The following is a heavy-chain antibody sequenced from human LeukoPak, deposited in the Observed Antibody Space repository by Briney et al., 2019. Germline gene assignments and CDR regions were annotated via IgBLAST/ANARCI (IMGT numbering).Heavy chain of an antibody. V-gene: IGHV4-61*01. CDR2: IYYSGST. Sequence: PSETLSLTCTVSGGSVSSGSYYWSWIRQPPGKGLEWIGYIYYSGSTNYNPSLKSRVTISVDTSKNQFSLKLSSVTAADTAVYYCARASMSDFWSGYPLYYYYYGMDVWGQGTTVTVSS. CDR1: GGSVSSGSYY. CDR3: ARASMSDFWSGYPLYYYYYGMDV. J-gene: IGHJ6*02. D-gene: IGHD3-3*01.